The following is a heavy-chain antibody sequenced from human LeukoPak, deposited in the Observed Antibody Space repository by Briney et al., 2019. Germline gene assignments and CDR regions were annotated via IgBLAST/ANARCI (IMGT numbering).Heavy chain of an antibody. CDR3: TTFSYYYGSGSYYSFDY. Sequence: GGSLRLSCAASGFTFSNAWMSWVRQAPGKGLEWVGRIKSKTDGGTTDYAAPVKGRFTISRDDSKNTLYLQMNSRKTEDTAVYYCTTFSYYYGSGSYYSFDYWGQGTLVTVSS. J-gene: IGHJ4*02. V-gene: IGHV3-15*01. CDR2: IKSKTDGGTT. D-gene: IGHD3-10*01. CDR1: GFTFSNAW.